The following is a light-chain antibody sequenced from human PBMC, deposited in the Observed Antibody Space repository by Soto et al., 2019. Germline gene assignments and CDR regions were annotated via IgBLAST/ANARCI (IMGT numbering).Light chain of an antibody. V-gene: IGLV2-14*01. Sequence: QSALTQPASVSESPGQSITISCTGTSSDIGGYNYVSWYQLHPGKAPKLIIYEVSNRPSGVSNRFSGSKSGNTASLTISGLQAEDEAEYYCSSYAGSNNWVFGGGTKVTVL. CDR3: SSYAGSNNWV. CDR2: EVS. J-gene: IGLJ3*02. CDR1: SSDIGGYNY.